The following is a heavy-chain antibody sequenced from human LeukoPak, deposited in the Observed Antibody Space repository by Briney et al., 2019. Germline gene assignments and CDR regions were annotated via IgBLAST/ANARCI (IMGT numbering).Heavy chain of an antibody. V-gene: IGHV1-2*06. J-gene: IGHJ6*02. CDR3: ARDELYNGYYSVKYHYNGMDV. Sequence: ASVTVSCKASGYTFTDYYVHWVRQAPGQGLEWMGRINAKSGDTNAAQRFQGRVTMTRVTSITTAYLELSRLRSDDTAVYYCARDELYNGYYSVKYHYNGMDVWGQGTTVTVSS. CDR2: INAKSGDT. D-gene: IGHD3-3*01. CDR1: GYTFTDYY.